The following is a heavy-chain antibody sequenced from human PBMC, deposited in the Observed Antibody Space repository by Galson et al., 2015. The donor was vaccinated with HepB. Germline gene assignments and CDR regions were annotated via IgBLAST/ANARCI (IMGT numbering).Heavy chain of an antibody. CDR1: GDSVSSNSAA. V-gene: IGHV6-1*01. D-gene: IGHD3-10*01. Sequence: CPISGDSVSSNSAAWNWITQSPSRGLEWLGRTSYRYKWYNDYAVSVKSRITINPDTYKNQFSLQLNSVTPDDTAVYYCARDGCGEFSWLGSWGQGTLVTVSS. CDR2: TSYRYKWYN. J-gene: IGHJ4*02. CDR3: ARDGCGEFSWLGS.